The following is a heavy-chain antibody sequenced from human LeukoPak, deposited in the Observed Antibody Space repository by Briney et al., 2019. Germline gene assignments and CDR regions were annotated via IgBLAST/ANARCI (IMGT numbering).Heavy chain of an antibody. D-gene: IGHD2-15*01. J-gene: IGHJ4*02. CDR2: FYNSGST. CDR3: ARHRYFGGSFADY. V-gene: IGHV4-39*01. CDR1: GGSISSSSYR. Sequence: SETLSLTCIVSGGSISSSSYRWGWIRQPPGKGLEWIGSFYNSGSTSYNPSLKSRVTISVDTSKNQFSLKLNSVSAADTAVYYCARHRYFGGSFADYWGQGFLVTVSS.